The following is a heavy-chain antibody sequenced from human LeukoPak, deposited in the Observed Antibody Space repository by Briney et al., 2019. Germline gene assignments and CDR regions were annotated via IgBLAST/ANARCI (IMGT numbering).Heavy chain of an antibody. CDR2: IIPIFGTA. Sequence: ASVKVSCKASGGTFSSYAISWVRQAPGQGLEWMGGIIPIFGTANYAQKFQGRVTITADESTSTAYMELGSPRSEDTAVYYCARDLTMVRGVFDYWGQGTLVTVSS. J-gene: IGHJ4*02. D-gene: IGHD3-10*01. CDR3: ARDLTMVRGVFDY. V-gene: IGHV1-69*13. CDR1: GGTFSSYA.